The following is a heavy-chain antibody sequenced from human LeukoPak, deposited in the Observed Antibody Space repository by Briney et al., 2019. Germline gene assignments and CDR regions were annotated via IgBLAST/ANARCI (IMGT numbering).Heavy chain of an antibody. CDR3: ARHILRYFDQAKGWFDP. CDR2: IYYSGST. V-gene: IGHV4-39*01. CDR1: GGSISSSSYY. Sequence: NPSETLSLTCTVSGGSISSSSYYWGWIRQPPGKGLEWIGSIYYSGSTYYNPSLKSRVTISVDTSKNQFSLKLSSVTAADTAVYYCARHILRYFDQAKGWFDPWGQGTLVTVSS. J-gene: IGHJ5*02. D-gene: IGHD3-9*01.